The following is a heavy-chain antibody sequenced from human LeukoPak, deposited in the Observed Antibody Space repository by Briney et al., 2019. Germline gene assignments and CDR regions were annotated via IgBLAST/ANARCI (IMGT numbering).Heavy chain of an antibody. J-gene: IGHJ5*02. V-gene: IGHV1-69*13. D-gene: IGHD2-15*01. CDR1: GGTFSSYA. CDR2: IIPIFGTA. Sequence: SVKVSCKASGGTFSSYAISWVRQPPGQGLEWMGGIIPIFGTANYEQKFQGRVTITADESTSTAYMELNSLRSEDTAVYYCARVSVYCSGGSCHNNWFDPWGQGTLVTVSS. CDR3: ARVSVYCSGGSCHNNWFDP.